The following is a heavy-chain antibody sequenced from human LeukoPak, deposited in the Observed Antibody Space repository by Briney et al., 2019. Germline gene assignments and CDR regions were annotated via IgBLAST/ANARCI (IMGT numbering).Heavy chain of an antibody. V-gene: IGHV4-39*02. D-gene: IGHD2-2*01. CDR1: GGSISSSHYY. J-gene: IGHJ5*02. Sequence: SETLSLTCTVSGGSISSSHYYWGWIRQPPGKGLEWIGNIFYSGSTYYNPSLKSRVTMSVDTSKNQFSLKLSSVTAADTAVYYCARDNPQKIVVVPAAIYDPWGQGTLVTVSS. CDR2: IFYSGST. CDR3: ARDNPQKIVVVPAAIYDP.